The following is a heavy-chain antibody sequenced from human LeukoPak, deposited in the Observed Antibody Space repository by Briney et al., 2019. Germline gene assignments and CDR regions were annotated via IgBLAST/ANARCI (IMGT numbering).Heavy chain of an antibody. J-gene: IGHJ6*04. CDR1: GFTFSNYW. Sequence: GGSLRLSCAASGFTFSNYWMSWVRQAPGKGLEWVANMKPDGSEKYYVDPVKGRFTISRDNAKNSLYLQMNSLRAEDTAVYYCARKAYGMDVWGKGTTVTVSS. CDR2: MKPDGSEK. CDR3: ARKAYGMDV. V-gene: IGHV3-7*03.